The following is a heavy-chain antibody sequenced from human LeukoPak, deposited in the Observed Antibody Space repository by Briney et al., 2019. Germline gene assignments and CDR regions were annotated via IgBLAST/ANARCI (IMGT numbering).Heavy chain of an antibody. CDR3: ARTENYIPEDWFDP. J-gene: IGHJ5*02. D-gene: IGHD5-24*01. V-gene: IGHV4-4*07. CDR2: IYTSGTT. Sequence: SETLSLTCTVSGGSISGYYWSWIRQPAGKGLEWIGHIYTSGTTNYNPSLKSRVSMSVDTSKNQFSLKLSSVTAADTAVYYCARTENYIPEDWFDPWGQGTLVTVSS. CDR1: GGSISGYY.